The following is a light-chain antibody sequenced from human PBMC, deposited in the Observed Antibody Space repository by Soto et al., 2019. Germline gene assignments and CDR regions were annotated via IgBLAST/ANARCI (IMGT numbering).Light chain of an antibody. CDR1: SSNIGSNT. CDR3: AAWDDSLNGVV. J-gene: IGLJ2*01. Sequence: QPVLTQPPSASGTPGQRVTISCSGSSSNIGSNTVNWYQQLPGTAPKLLIYSNNQRPSGVPDRFSGSKSSTSASLAISGLQSEDEAAYYCAAWDDSLNGVVFGGGTKLTVL. CDR2: SNN. V-gene: IGLV1-44*01.